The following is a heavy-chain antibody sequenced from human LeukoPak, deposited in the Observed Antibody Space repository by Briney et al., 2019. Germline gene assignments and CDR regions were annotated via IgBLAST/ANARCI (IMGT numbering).Heavy chain of an antibody. CDR2: INDNGKEK. CDR1: GFTFRTYW. Sequence: GGCLRLSCTASGFTFRTYWVTWVRQAPGKGLEWVANINDNGKEKYYVDSVKGRFSISRDNAKNSVYLQMNSLRVEDTAIYYCATSVPGFGELLDSWGHGALVTVSS. J-gene: IGHJ5*01. D-gene: IGHD3-10*01. CDR3: ATSVPGFGELLDS. V-gene: IGHV3-7*03.